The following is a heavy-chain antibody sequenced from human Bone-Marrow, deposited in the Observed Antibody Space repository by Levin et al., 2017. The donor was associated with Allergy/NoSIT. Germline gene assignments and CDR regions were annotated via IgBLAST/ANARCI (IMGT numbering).Heavy chain of an antibody. J-gene: IGHJ4*02. D-gene: IGHD2-2*01. CDR2: VFYTGNT. Sequence: KTSETLSLTCTVSGGSISSSSYYWGWIRQPPGKGLEWIGSVFYTGNTYYTPSLKSRVTISVDTSKNQFSLKLDSVTAADTAVYYCASPGGDLVDLTIFDRWGQGTLVTVSS. CDR3: ASPGGDLVDLTIFDR. V-gene: IGHV4-39*01. CDR1: GGSISSSSYY.